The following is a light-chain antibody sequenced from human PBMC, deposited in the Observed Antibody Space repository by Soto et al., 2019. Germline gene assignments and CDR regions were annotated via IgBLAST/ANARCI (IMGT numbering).Light chain of an antibody. CDR2: DAS. CDR3: QQYNSYPWT. Sequence: IQMTQSPSTLSASVGDRVTITCRASQSVSSWLAWYQQKPGKAPKFLIYDASSLESGVPSRFSGSGSGTELTITISRMQPDDFVTYYCQQYNSYPWTFGQG. CDR1: QSVSSW. J-gene: IGKJ1*01. V-gene: IGKV1-5*01.